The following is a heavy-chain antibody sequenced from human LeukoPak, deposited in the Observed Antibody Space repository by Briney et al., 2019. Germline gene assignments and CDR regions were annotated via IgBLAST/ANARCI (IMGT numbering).Heavy chain of an antibody. D-gene: IGHD5-24*01. CDR2: INPNSGDT. CDR1: GYTFTGYY. Sequence: VASVKVSCKASGYTFTGYYMHWVRQAPGQGLEWMGWINPNSGDTKYAQKFQGRVTTTRDTSISTSYMELSTLRSDDTAVYYCARVGGGYNYGRFFWGQGTLVTVSS. J-gene: IGHJ4*02. CDR3: ARVGGGYNYGRFF. V-gene: IGHV1-2*02.